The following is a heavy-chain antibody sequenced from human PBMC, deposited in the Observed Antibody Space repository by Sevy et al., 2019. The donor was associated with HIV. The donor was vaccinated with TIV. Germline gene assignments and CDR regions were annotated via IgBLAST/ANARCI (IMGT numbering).Heavy chain of an antibody. V-gene: IGHV3-15*01. CDR1: GFTFSNAW. Sequence: GESLKISCAASGFTFSNAWMSWVRQAPGKGLEWVGRIKSKTEGATRDFAAPVKGRLLISRDDSRNTVYLQMNSLKTEDTVVYYCTAGVGASDFDYWGQGTLVTVSS. CDR3: TAGVGASDFDY. CDR2: IKSKTEGATR. D-gene: IGHD1-26*01. J-gene: IGHJ4*02.